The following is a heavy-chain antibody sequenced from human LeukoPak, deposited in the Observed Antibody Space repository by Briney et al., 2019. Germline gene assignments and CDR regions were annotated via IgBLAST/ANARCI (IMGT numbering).Heavy chain of an antibody. V-gene: IGHV3-30*01. J-gene: IGHJ4*02. Sequence: GRSLRLSCAASGFTFCSYAMHWVRQAPGKGLEWVSVISYDGSIKYYADSVKGRFTTSRDNSKNTLYLQMNSLRAEDTAVYYCARDNWNYLDYWGQGTLVTVSS. CDR3: ARDNWNYLDY. D-gene: IGHD1-20*01. CDR1: GFTFCSYA. CDR2: ISYDGSIK.